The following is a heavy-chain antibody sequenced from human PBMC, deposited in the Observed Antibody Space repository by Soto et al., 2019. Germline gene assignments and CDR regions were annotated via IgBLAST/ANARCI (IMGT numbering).Heavy chain of an antibody. CDR2: ISGSGGST. J-gene: IGHJ6*02. Sequence: GGSLRLSCAASGFTFSSYAMSWVRQAPGKGLEWVSAISGSGGSTYYADSVKGRFTISRDNSKNTLYLQMNSLRAEDTAVYYCAKYRNSVPAAIIHVYHYCTDVWGQAPTVTVSS. D-gene: IGHD2-2*02. V-gene: IGHV3-23*01. CDR1: GFTFSSYA. CDR3: AKYRNSVPAAIIHVYHYCTDV.